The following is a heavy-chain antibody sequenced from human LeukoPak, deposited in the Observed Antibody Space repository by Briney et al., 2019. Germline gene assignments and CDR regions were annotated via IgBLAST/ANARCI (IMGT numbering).Heavy chain of an antibody. CDR3: ARVLGYYDSSGYYYFDY. Sequence: SETLSLTCAVYGGSFSGYYWSWIRQPPGKGLEWIGEINHSGSTNYNASLKSRVTISVDTSKNQFSLKLSSVTAADTAVYYCARVLGYYDSSGYYYFDYWGQGTPVTVSS. CDR1: GGSFSGYY. D-gene: IGHD3-22*01. J-gene: IGHJ4*02. CDR2: INHSGST. V-gene: IGHV4-34*01.